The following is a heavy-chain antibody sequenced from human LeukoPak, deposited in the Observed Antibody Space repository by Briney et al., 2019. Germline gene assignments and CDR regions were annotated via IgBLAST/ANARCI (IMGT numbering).Heavy chain of an antibody. Sequence: LSLTCAVSGASISGSGYYLSWIRQPPGKGLEWVSYISSTSSNIAYADSVKGRVTISRDNVRNSLYLQINSLRVEDTSVYYCARGGAARPDYWGQGTLVTVSS. CDR3: ARGGAARPDY. CDR2: ISSTSSNI. J-gene: IGHJ4*02. D-gene: IGHD6-6*01. CDR1: GASISGSGYY. V-gene: IGHV3-11*06.